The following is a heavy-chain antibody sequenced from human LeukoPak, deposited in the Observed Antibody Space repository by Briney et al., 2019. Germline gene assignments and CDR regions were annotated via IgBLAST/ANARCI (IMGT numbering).Heavy chain of an antibody. CDR1: GYTFTGYY. D-gene: IGHD3-22*01. Sequence: ASVKVSCKASGYTFTGYYMHWVRQAPRQGLEWMGWINPNSGGTNYAQKFQGRVTMTRDTSISTAYMELSRLRSDDTAVYYCARDPTYYYDSSGYYSNYYFDYWGQGTLVTVSS. V-gene: IGHV1-2*02. J-gene: IGHJ4*02. CDR3: ARDPTYYYDSSGYYSNYYFDY. CDR2: INPNSGGT.